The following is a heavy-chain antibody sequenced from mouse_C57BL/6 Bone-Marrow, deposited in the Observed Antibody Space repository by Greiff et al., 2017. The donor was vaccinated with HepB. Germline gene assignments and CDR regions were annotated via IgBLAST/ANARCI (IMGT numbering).Heavy chain of an antibody. J-gene: IGHJ4*01. CDR3: ARDSYGSRTKAMDY. CDR2: ISYDGSN. D-gene: IGHD1-1*01. CDR1: GYSITSGYY. V-gene: IGHV3-6*01. Sequence: EVQLVESGPGLVKPSQSLSLTCSVTGYSITSGYYWNWIRQFPGNKLEWMGYISYDGSNNYNPSLKNRISITRDTSKNQLCLELNSVTTEDTATYYCARDSYGSRTKAMDYWGQGTSVTVSS.